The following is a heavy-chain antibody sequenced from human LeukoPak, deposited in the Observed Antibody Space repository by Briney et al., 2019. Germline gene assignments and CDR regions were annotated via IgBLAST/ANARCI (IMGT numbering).Heavy chain of an antibody. J-gene: IGHJ4*02. CDR2: ISYDGSNK. Sequence: PGRSLRLSCAASGFTFSSYGMHWVRQAPGKGLEWVAVISYDGSNKYCADSVKGRFTISRDNSKNTLYLQMNSLRAEDTAVYYCAKDRGDIVVVVAATDGFDYWGQGTLVTVSS. CDR1: GFTFSSYG. V-gene: IGHV3-30*18. D-gene: IGHD2-15*01. CDR3: AKDRGDIVVVVAATDGFDY.